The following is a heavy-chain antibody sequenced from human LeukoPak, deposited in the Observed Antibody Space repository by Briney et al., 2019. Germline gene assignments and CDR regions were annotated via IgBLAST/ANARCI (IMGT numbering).Heavy chain of an antibody. J-gene: IGHJ4*02. CDR2: ISGSGGST. Sequence: PGGSLRLSCAASGFTFGNYAMTWVRQAPGKGLEWVSVISGSGGSTYYADSVKGRFSISRDNSKNTLYLQMNSLRAEDTAVYYCAKDYSGSYYYFDYWGQGTLVTVSS. CDR3: AKDYSGSYYYFDY. V-gene: IGHV3-23*01. D-gene: IGHD1-26*01. CDR1: GFTFGNYA.